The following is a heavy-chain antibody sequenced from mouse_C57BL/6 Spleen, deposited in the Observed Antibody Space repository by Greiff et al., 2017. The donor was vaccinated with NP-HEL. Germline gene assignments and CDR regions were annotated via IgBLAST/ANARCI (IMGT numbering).Heavy chain of an antibody. D-gene: IGHD2-4*01. CDR3: ARPYDYDDDWFAY. CDR2: ISSGGSYT. Sequence: DVHLVESGGDLVKPGGSLKLSCAASGFTFSSYGMSWVRQTPDKRLEWVATISSGGSYTYYPDSVKGRFTISSDNAKNTLYLQMSSLKSEDTAMYYCARPYDYDDDWFAYWGQGTLVTVSA. CDR1: GFTFSSYG. V-gene: IGHV5-6*01. J-gene: IGHJ3*01.